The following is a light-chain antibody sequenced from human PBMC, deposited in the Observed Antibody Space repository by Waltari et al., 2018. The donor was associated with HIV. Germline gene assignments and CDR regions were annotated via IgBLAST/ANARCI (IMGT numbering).Light chain of an antibody. CDR3: CAYAGSTTYVI. CDR1: SSYVGGYNL. CDR2: EVS. Sequence: SALTQPASVSGSPGHSITISCTGTSSYVGGYNLVSWYQQHPGKAPKLMIYEVSKRPSGVSNRFSDSKSGNTASLTISGLQAEDEADYYCCAYAGSTTYVIFGGGTKLTVL. V-gene: IGLV2-23*02. J-gene: IGLJ2*01.